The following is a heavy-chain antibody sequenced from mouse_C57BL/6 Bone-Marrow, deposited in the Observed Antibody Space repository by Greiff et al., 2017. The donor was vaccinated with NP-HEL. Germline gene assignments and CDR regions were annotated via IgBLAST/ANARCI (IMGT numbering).Heavy chain of an antibody. D-gene: IGHD1-1*01. CDR2: ISDGGSYT. J-gene: IGHJ2*01. CDR1: GFTFSSYA. CDR3: ARGDDGSSYGY. Sequence: EVKLVESGGGLVKPGGSLKLSCAASGFTFSSYAMSWVRQTPEKRLEWVATISDGGSYTYYPDNVKGRFTISRDNAKHNLYLQLSHLKSEDTAMYYCARGDDGSSYGYWGQGTTLTVSS. V-gene: IGHV5-4*03.